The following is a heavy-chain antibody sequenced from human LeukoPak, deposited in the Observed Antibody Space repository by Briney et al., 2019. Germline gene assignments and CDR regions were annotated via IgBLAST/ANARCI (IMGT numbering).Heavy chain of an antibody. D-gene: IGHD6-13*01. Sequence: GGSLRLSCAASGFTFSSYSMNWVRQAPGKGLEWVSSISSSSSYIYYADSVKGRFTISRDNAKNSLYLQMNSLRAEDTAVYYCARVMAGSSSWYRPDYWGQGTLVTVSS. CDR1: GFTFSSYS. J-gene: IGHJ4*02. V-gene: IGHV3-21*01. CDR2: ISSSSSYI. CDR3: ARVMAGSSSWYRPDY.